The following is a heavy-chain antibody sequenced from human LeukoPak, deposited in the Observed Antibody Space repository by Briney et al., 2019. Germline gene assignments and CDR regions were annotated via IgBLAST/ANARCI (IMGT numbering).Heavy chain of an antibody. CDR2: IYYSGSI. CDR3: ARGSHALDDFWSGYPPYMDV. V-gene: IGHV4-39*01. CDR1: GGSISSGSYY. Sequence: SETLSLTCTVSGGSISSGSYYWSWIRQPAGKGLEWIGSIYYSGSIYYKPSLKSRVTISVDTAKNQFSLKLSSVTAADTAVYYCARGSHALDDFWSGYPPYMDVWGKGTTVTVSS. D-gene: IGHD3-3*01. J-gene: IGHJ6*03.